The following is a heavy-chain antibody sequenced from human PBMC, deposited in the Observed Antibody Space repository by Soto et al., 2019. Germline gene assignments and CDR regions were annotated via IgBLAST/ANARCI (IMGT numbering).Heavy chain of an antibody. D-gene: IGHD1-20*01. V-gene: IGHV1-8*01. Sequence: QVQLVQSGAEVKKPGASVKVSCKASGYTFTSYDINWVRQATGQGLEWMGWMNPNSGNTGYAQKFQSRITVNRNTSISTAYMELSSLRSEDTAVYYCARGLRYNWNGIDYWGQGTLVTVSS. CDR1: GYTFTSYD. CDR2: MNPNSGNT. J-gene: IGHJ4*02. CDR3: ARGLRYNWNGIDY.